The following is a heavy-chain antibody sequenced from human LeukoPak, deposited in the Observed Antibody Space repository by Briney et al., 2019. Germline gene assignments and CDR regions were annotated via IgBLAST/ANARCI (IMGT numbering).Heavy chain of an antibody. CDR1: GFTFSSYS. J-gene: IGHJ4*02. V-gene: IGHV3-21*01. CDR3: ARSYGAQYYLDY. D-gene: IGHD4-17*01. Sequence: MTGGSLRLSCAASGFTFSSYSMNWVRQAPGKGLEWVSSISSSSSYIYYADSVKGRFTISRDNAKNSLYLQMNSLRAEDTAVYSCARSYGAQYYLDYWGQGTLVTVSS. CDR2: ISSSSSYI.